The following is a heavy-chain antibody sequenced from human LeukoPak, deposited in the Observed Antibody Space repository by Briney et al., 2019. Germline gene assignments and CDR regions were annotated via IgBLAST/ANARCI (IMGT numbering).Heavy chain of an antibody. V-gene: IGHV1-2*06. Sequence: ASVTVSCKASGYTCTGYYMHWVRQAPGQGLEWMGRINPNSGGTNYAQKLQGRVTMTRDTAISTAYMELSRLRSDDTAVYYCARDQAAAGKGDYWGQGTLVTVSS. J-gene: IGHJ4*02. D-gene: IGHD6-13*01. CDR3: ARDQAAAGKGDY. CDR2: INPNSGGT. CDR1: GYTCTGYY.